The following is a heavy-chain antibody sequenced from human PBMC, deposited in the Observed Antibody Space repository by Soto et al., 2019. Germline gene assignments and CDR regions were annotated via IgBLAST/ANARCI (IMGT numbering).Heavy chain of an antibody. J-gene: IGHJ6*02. Sequence: QVQLVESGGGVVQPGRSLRLSCAASGFTFSSYAMHWVRQAPGKGLEWVAVISYDGSNKYYADSVKGRFTISRDNSKKTLYLETNSLRAEDTAVYYCARGVGFGEPSDYYYGMDVWGQGTTVTVSS. V-gene: IGHV3-30-3*01. CDR2: ISYDGSNK. CDR3: ARGVGFGEPSDYYYGMDV. CDR1: GFTFSSYA. D-gene: IGHD3-10*01.